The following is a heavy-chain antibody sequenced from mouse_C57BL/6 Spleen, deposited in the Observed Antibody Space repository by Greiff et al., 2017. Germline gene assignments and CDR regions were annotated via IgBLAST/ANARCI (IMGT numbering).Heavy chain of an antibody. CDR2: IRNKANGYTT. V-gene: IGHV7-3*01. J-gene: IGHJ3*01. CDR1: GFTFTDYC. D-gene: IGHD1-1*01. CDR3: ARSHYYGSSPFAY. Sequence: DVMLVESGGGLVQPGGSLSLSCAASGFTFTDYCMSWVRQPPGKALEWLGFIRNKANGYTTEYSASVKGRFTISRDNSQSILYLQMNALRAEDSATDYCARSHYYGSSPFAYWGQGTLVTVSA.